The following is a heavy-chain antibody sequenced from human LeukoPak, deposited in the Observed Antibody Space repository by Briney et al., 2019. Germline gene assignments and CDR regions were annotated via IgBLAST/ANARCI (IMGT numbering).Heavy chain of an antibody. CDR3: ARDPDYGDYGGAYFDY. D-gene: IGHD4-17*01. CDR1: GGSISSYY. Sequence: SETLSLTCTVSGGSISSYYWSWIRQPPGKGLEWIGRIYTSGSTNYNPSLKSRVTMSVDTSKNQFSLKLSSVTAADTAVYYCARDPDYGDYGGAYFDYWGQGTLVTVSS. J-gene: IGHJ4*02. V-gene: IGHV4-4*07. CDR2: IYTSGST.